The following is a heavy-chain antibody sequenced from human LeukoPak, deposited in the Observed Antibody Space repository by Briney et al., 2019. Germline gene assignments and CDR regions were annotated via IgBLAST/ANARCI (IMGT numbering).Heavy chain of an antibody. CDR1: GFTFSSYA. V-gene: IGHV3-30*04. CDR3: ARDRDWDFDWERRGWFYYYYYMDV. D-gene: IGHD3-9*01. J-gene: IGHJ6*03. CDR2: ISFDGSYK. Sequence: PGGSLRLSCAASGFTFSSYAMHWVRQAPGKGLEWVAVISFDGSYKYYADSVKGRFTISRDNSMNTLYLQMNSLRAEDTAVFFCARDRDWDFDWERRGWFYYYYYMDVWGKGTTVTVSS.